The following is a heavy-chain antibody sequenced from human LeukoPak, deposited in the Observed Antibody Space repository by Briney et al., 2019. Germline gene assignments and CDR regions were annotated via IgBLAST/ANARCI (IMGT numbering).Heavy chain of an antibody. J-gene: IGHJ4*02. V-gene: IGHV4-59*08. CDR2: IYYSGST. Sequence: PSETLSLTCTVSGGSISSYYWSWIRQPPGKGLEWIGYIYYSGSTNYNPSHKSRVTISVDTSKNQFSLKLSSVTAADTAVYYCARLTGSGHTHWGQGTLVTVSS. D-gene: IGHD6-19*01. CDR3: ARLTGSGHTH. CDR1: GGSISSYY.